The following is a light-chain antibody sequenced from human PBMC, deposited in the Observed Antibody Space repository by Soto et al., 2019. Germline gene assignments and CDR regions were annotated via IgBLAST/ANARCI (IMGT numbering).Light chain of an antibody. CDR1: RSITSY. J-gene: IGKJ2*01. CDR2: AAS. CDR3: QQSYTTPYT. V-gene: IGKV1-39*01. Sequence: DVQMTQSPSSLSASVGDTVTITCRASRSITSYLNWYQHKPGKAPELLIFAASSLQTGVPSRFSGSGSGTDFTLTISSLQPEDFATYYCQQSYTTPYTFGQGTKREIK.